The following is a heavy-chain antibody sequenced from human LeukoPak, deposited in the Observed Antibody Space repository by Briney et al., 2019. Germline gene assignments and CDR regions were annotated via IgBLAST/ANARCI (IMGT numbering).Heavy chain of an antibody. D-gene: IGHD2-21*02. V-gene: IGHV3-23*01. J-gene: IGHJ5*02. CDR1: GFTFLTYA. CDR2: ISGGAAGT. Sequence: AGTLRFSCAASGFTFLTYAMAWVRQAPGKGLEWVSSISGGAAGTYYAPSVKGRFTVSRDNDKNSLYLQMDDVTAADTALYYCARVRGVGTHIWLLPWNLWGEGTVVCVSS. CDR3: ARVRGVGTHIWLLPWNL.